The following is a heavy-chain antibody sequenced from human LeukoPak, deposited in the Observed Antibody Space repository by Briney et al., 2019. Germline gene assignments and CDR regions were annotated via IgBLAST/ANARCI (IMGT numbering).Heavy chain of an antibody. J-gene: IGHJ4*02. CDR3: ARDVEGGYSGYDIDY. Sequence: EASVKVPCKASGGTFSSYAISWVRQAPGQGLEWMGRIIPILGIANYAQKFQGRVTITADKSTSTAYMELSSLRSEDTAVYYCARDVEGGYSGYDIDYWGQGAQVTVSS. D-gene: IGHD5-12*01. CDR2: IIPILGIA. V-gene: IGHV1-69*04. CDR1: GGTFSSYA.